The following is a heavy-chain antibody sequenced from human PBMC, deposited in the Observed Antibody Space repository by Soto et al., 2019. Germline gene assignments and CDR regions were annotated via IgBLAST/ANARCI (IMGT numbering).Heavy chain of an antibody. Sequence: QVQLVQSGAEVKKPGASVKVSCKASGYTFTNYAISWVRQAPGQGLEWMGWISASNGNTNYAQKLQGRVTMTTDTSTSSASMELRSLRSDDTAVYYCARAWFGDFVYYFDYWGQGTLVTVSS. CDR3: ARAWFGDFVYYFDY. CDR2: ISASNGNT. V-gene: IGHV1-18*01. CDR1: GYTFTNYA. J-gene: IGHJ4*02. D-gene: IGHD3-10*01.